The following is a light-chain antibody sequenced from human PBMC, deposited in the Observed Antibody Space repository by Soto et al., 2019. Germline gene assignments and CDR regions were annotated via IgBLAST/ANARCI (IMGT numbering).Light chain of an antibody. CDR3: QQLNSFPIP. J-gene: IGKJ3*01. Sequence: IQLTQSPSSLSASVGDRVTITCRASQGISSFLAWYQQKPGKAPKLLIYGASTLQSGFPSRFSGSGSGTDFTLTIGSLQPEDFATYYCQQLNSFPIPFGPGTKVDI. CDR2: GAS. V-gene: IGKV1-9*01. CDR1: QGISSF.